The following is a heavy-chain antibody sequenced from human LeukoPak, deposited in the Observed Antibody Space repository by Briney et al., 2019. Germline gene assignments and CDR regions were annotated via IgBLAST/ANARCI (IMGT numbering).Heavy chain of an antibody. Sequence: GGSLRLSCAASGFTFSSYAMSWVRQAPGKGLEWVSSISGSGGNTYYADSVKGLFTISRDNSKSTLYLQMNSLRAEDTAVYYCAKQPNSGGSCYFFDYWGQGTLVTVSS. D-gene: IGHD2-15*01. CDR1: GFTFSSYA. CDR2: ISGSGGNT. CDR3: AKQPNSGGSCYFFDY. J-gene: IGHJ4*02. V-gene: IGHV3-23*01.